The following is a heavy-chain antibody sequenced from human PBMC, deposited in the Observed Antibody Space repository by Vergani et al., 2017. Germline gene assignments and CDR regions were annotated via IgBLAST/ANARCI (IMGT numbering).Heavy chain of an antibody. D-gene: IGHD3-10*02. CDR1: GCSLSSSSYY. V-gene: IGHV4-39*07. Sequence: QLQLQESGPGLVKPSETLSLTCTVSGCSLSSSSYYWGWIRQPPGKGREWIGSIYYSGSTYYHPSLKSRVTLSVDTSKNQFSLKLSSVTAADTAVYYCARGLRCLPRFDPWGQGTLVTVSS. J-gene: IGHJ5*02. CDR2: IYYSGST. CDR3: ARGLRCLPRFDP.